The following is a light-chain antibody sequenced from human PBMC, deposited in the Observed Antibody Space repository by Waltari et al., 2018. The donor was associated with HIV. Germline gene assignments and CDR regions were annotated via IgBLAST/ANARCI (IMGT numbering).Light chain of an antibody. Sequence: QSALAQPASVSGSPGQSITISCAGAVVDSGPEIYVSWYQQHPGLAPRLIMYMLSRRPSGVFDRFSGSSSGMSATLTISGLQSDDEAHYYCSSYSTITSLFVFGTGTRVTVL. V-gene: IGLV2-14*01. CDR1: VVDSGPEIY. CDR2: MLS. J-gene: IGLJ1*01. CDR3: SSYSTITSLFV.